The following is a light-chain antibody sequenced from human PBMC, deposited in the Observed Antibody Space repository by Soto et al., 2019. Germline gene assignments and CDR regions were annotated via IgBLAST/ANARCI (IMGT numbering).Light chain of an antibody. J-gene: IGKJ1*01. CDR2: KAS. CDR1: QSINSW. V-gene: IGKV1-5*03. CDR3: QQYRTNSA. Sequence: DIQMTQSPSTLSASVGDRVTINCRASQSINSWLAWYQQKPGTAPKLLIYKASSLESGVPSRFSGSGSETEITLTISSLQPDDFPSYYCQQYRTNSAFGQGTKVEIK.